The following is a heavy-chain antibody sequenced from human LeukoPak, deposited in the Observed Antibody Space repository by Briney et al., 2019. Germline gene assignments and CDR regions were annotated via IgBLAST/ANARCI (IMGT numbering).Heavy chain of an antibody. V-gene: IGHV4-38-2*01. CDR3: ARLDKEDIVPTIIPQHYFDY. D-gene: IGHD5-12*01. CDR2: IYHSGST. Sequence: SETLSLTCAVSGYSINSGYFWGWIRQPPGKGLEWIGSIYHSGSTCYNPSLKSRVTISVDTSKNQFSLKLSSVTAADTAVYYCARLDKEDIVPTIIPQHYFDYWGQGTLVTVSS. CDR1: GYSINSGYF. J-gene: IGHJ4*02.